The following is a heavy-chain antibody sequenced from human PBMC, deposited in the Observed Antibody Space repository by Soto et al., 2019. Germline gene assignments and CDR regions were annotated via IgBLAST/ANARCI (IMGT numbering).Heavy chain of an antibody. J-gene: IGHJ4*02. CDR2: IWFDGSNN. CDR1: GFTFSRYG. Sequence: MQLVESGGGVVQPGRSLRLSCAASGFTFSRYGMHWVRQAPGKGLEWVTLIWFDGSNNYYADSVKGRFTISKDNSNNMLYLQMNSLRADDTAIYYCAREGPAGDFDYWGQGTLVTVSS. V-gene: IGHV3-33*01. CDR3: AREGPAGDFDY.